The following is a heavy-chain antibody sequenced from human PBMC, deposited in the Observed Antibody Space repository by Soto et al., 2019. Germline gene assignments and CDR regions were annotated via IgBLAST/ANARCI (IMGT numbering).Heavy chain of an antibody. J-gene: IGHJ3*02. Sequence: EAQLLESGGGLVQPGGSLRLSCAASGFTFSTYAMSWVRQAPGKGLEWVSAISAGGGSTYYADSVKGRLTISRDNSINTLYMQMKSLRTEDTAVYYCAQPRGYGVFDAYDIWGQGAMVTVSS. CDR1: GFTFSTYA. D-gene: IGHD4-17*01. CDR2: ISAGGGST. V-gene: IGHV3-23*01. CDR3: AQPRGYGVFDAYDI.